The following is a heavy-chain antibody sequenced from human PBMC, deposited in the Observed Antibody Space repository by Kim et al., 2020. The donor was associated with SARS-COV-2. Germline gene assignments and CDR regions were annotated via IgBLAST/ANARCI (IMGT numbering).Heavy chain of an antibody. J-gene: IGHJ1*01. CDR2: IYNDGST. D-gene: IGHD6-13*01. CDR1: GFTVSGTY. V-gene: IGHV3-53*01. Sequence: GSLRLSCVASGFTVSGTYMSWVRQAPGKGLEWVSVIYNDGSTHYADSVKGRFTISRDNSKNTLYLQLNSLRAEDTAVYFCATDGDVGQQLVGEHWGQGTLVTVSS. CDR3: ATDGDVGQQLVGEH.